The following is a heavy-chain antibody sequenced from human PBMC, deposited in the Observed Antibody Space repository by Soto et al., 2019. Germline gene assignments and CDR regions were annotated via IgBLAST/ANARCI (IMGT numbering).Heavy chain of an antibody. V-gene: IGHV3-33*01. D-gene: IGHD3-10*01. CDR1: GFTFSSYG. CDR3: ARDRGSDDPIDY. Sequence: QVQLVESGGGVVQPERSLTLSCAASGFTFSSYGMHWVRQAPGKGLEWVAVIWHDGMNKYYADSVRGRFTISRDNSKNTLDLQMNSLRAEDTAVYYCARDRGSDDPIDYWGQGTLVTVSS. J-gene: IGHJ4*02. CDR2: IWHDGMNK.